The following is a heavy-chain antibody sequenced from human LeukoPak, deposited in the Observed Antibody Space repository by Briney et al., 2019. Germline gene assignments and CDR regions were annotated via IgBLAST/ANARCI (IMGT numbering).Heavy chain of an antibody. CDR1: GYTLRDYY. V-gene: IGHV1-2*02. CDR2: LNPHSGGT. D-gene: IGHD7-27*01. J-gene: IGHJ4*02. Sequence: ASVKVSCKASGYTLRDYYIYWVRQAPGQGLEWLGWLNPHSGGTNYAQKFQGRVTMTRDTSISTAYMELSRLRSDDTAVYYCARASVKGANWGDFDYWGQGTLVTVSS. CDR3: ARASVKGANWGDFDY.